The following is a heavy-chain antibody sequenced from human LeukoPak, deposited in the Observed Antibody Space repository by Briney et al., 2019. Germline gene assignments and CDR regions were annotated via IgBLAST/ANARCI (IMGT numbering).Heavy chain of an antibody. D-gene: IGHD1-7*01. V-gene: IGHV1-3*01. J-gene: IGHJ4*02. CDR1: GYTVTNYT. Sequence: ASVKVSCKASGYTVTNYTIHWVRQAPGQGLEWMGWINAGDDNTKYSQKFQGRVTITRDTSASTAYIELSSLRSEDTAVYYCAIRQQLGLVGDYWGQGTLVTVSS. CDR2: INAGDDNT. CDR3: AIRQQLGLVGDY.